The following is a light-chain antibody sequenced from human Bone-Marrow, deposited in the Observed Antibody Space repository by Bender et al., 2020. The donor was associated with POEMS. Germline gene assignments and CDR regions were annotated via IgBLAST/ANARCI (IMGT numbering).Light chain of an antibody. CDR3: LIYYGGTIL. Sequence: QTVVTQESSLTVSPGGTVTLTCASNTGSVTSGYFTNWFQQKPGQPPRALIYDTNNKHSWTPARFSASLLGGKAVLTLSNVQPEDEADYYCLIYYGGTILFGGGTKLTVL. CDR1: TGSVTSGYF. J-gene: IGLJ3*02. V-gene: IGLV7-43*01. CDR2: DTN.